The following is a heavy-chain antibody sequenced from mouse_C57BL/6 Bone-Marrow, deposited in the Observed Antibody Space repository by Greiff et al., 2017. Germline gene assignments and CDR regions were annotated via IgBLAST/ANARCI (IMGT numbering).Heavy chain of an antibody. D-gene: IGHD1-1*01. J-gene: IGHJ4*01. CDR1: GFTFSDYG. Sequence: EVQLMESGGGLVKPGGSLKLSCAASGFTFSDYGMHWVRQAPEQGLEWVAYISRGSSTIYYADKVKGRFTISIDNATNTLFLPLPRLRSEGTAMYYCARWRYYYGSSYNYAMDYWGQGTSVTVSA. V-gene: IGHV5-17*01. CDR2: ISRGSSTI. CDR3: ARWRYYYGSSYNYAMDY.